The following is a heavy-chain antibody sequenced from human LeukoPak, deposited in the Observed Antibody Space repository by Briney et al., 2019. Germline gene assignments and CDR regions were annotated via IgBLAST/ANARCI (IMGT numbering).Heavy chain of an antibody. V-gene: IGHV1-69*13. D-gene: IGHD3-3*01. CDR2: IIPIFGTA. CDR3: ARVVTIFGVVIHYYGMDV. J-gene: IGHJ6*02. CDR1: GGTFSSYA. Sequence: ASVKVSCKASGGTFSSYAISWVRQAPGQGLEWMGGIIPIFGTANYAQKFQGRVTITADESTSTAYVELSSLRSEDTAVYYCARVVTIFGVVIHYYGMDVWGQGTTVTVSS.